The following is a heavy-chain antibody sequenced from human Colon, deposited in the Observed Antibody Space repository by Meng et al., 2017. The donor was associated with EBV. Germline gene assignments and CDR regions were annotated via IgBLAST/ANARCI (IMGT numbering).Heavy chain of an antibody. V-gene: IGHV4-4*02. CDR2: IPHRGSS. CDR1: GDPITNHNW. D-gene: IGHD3-10*01. Sequence: GPLGGSGPVLVKPAEPLSLTCAASGDPITNHNWWAWVRQPPGKGLEWIGEIPHRGSSAYNPSLKSRVSMSIDKSKNQFSLKLTSVTAADTAVYHCLRGSGGSVWGQGTLVTVSS. J-gene: IGHJ1*01. CDR3: LRGSGGSV.